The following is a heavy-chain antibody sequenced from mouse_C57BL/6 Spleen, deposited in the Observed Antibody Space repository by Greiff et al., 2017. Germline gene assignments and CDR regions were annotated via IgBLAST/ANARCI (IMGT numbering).Heavy chain of an antibody. CDR3: ARSKGTAQATQGFAY. D-gene: IGHD3-2*02. V-gene: IGHV1-82*01. Sequence: VQLQQSGPELVKPGASVKISCKASGYAFSSSWMNWVKQRPGKGLEWIGRIYPGDGDTNYNGKFKGKATLTADKSSSTAYMQLSSLTSEDSAVYFCARSKGTAQATQGFAYWGQGTLVTVSA. J-gene: IGHJ3*01. CDR1: GYAFSSSW. CDR2: IYPGDGDT.